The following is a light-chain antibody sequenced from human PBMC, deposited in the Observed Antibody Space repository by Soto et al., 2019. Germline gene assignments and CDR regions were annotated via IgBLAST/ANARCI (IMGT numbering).Light chain of an antibody. CDR3: QQYGGSPWT. CDR2: GAS. V-gene: IGKV3-20*01. J-gene: IGKJ1*01. CDR1: QRVSTSY. Sequence: EIVLTQSPGTLSLSPGERATLSCRASQRVSTSYLAWYQQKPGQAPRLLIYGASSRATGIPDRFSGSGSGTDFALTISRLEPEDFAVYHCQQYGGSPWTFGQGTKVEIK.